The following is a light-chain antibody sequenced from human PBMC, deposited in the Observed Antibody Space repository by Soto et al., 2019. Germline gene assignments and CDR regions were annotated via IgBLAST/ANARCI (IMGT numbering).Light chain of an antibody. CDR2: SNN. CDR1: SSNIRSNT. J-gene: IGLJ2*01. V-gene: IGLV1-44*01. CDR3: AAWDDSLNAVV. Sequence: QSVLTQPPSASGTPGQRVTIFCSGSSSNIRSNTVNWYQQLPGTAPKLLIYSNNQRPSGVPDRFSGSKSGTSASLAISGLQSEDEADYYCAAWDDSLNAVVFGGGTQLTVL.